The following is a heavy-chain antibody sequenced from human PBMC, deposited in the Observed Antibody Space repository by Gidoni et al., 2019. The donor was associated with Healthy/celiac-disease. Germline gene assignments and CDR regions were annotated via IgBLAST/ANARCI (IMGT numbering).Heavy chain of an antibody. D-gene: IGHD3-3*01. CDR2: ISSSGITI. J-gene: IGHJ4*02. CDR3: ARDSHVLRFLEWPLRGDY. V-gene: IGHV3-11*01. Sequence: QVQLVESGGGLVKPGGSLRLPCAASGFPFSAYSRSWIRQAPGTGLEWVSYISSSGITIYYADSVKGRFTISRDNAKNSLYLQMNSLRAEDTAVYYCARDSHVLRFLEWPLRGDYWGQGTLVTVSS. CDR1: GFPFSAYS.